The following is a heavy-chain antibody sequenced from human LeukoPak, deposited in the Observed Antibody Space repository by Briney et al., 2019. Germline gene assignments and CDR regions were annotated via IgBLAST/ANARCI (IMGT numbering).Heavy chain of an antibody. V-gene: IGHV4-39*07. Sequence: SETLSLTCTVSGGSISSSSYYWGWIRQPPGKGLEWIGSIYYSGSTYYNPSLKSRVTISVDTSKNQFSLKLSSVTAADTAVYYCARDRKDCSSTSCYEGVGNWFDPWGQGTLVTVSS. D-gene: IGHD2-2*01. CDR2: IYYSGST. CDR3: ARDRKDCSSTSCYEGVGNWFDP. J-gene: IGHJ5*02. CDR1: GGSISSSSYY.